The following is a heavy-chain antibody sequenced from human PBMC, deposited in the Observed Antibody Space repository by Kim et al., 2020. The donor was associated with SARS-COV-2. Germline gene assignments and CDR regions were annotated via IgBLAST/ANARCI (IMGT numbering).Heavy chain of an antibody. J-gene: IGHJ4*02. CDR2: IWYDGSNK. CDR3: AKDAPPAIADPLYYFDY. Sequence: GGSLRLSCAASGFTFSSYGMHWVRQAPGKGLEWVAVIWYDGSNKYYADSVKGRFTISRDNSKNTLYLQMNSLRAEDTAVYYCAKDAPPAIADPLYYFDYWGQGTLVTVSS. CDR1: GFTFSSYG. D-gene: IGHD6-13*01. V-gene: IGHV3-33*06.